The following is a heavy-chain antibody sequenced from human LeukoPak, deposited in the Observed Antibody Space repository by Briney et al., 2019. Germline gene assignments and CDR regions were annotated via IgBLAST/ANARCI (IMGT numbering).Heavy chain of an antibody. CDR2: VYFSGST. CDR3: ARAPYCSGNVYYYGMDV. CDR1: GASISSYY. Sequence: SETLSLTCTVSGASISSYYWSWIRQPPGKGLEWIGYVYFSGSTNYNSSLKSRVTISRDTSKNQFSLKLSSVTAADTAVYYCARAPYCSGNVYYYGMDVWGQGTTVTVSS. D-gene: IGHD3-10*01. V-gene: IGHV4-59*01. J-gene: IGHJ6*02.